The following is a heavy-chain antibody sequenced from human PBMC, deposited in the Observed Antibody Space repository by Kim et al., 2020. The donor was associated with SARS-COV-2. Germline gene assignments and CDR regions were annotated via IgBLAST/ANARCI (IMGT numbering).Heavy chain of an antibody. CDR3: ARELYSGYDYVDS. V-gene: IGHV4-38-2*02. D-gene: IGHD5-12*01. CDR1: GYSISSGYY. J-gene: IGHJ4*02. CDR2: IYHSGTT. Sequence: SETLSLTCTVSGYSISSGYYWAWIRQPPGKGLEWIGSIYHSGTTYYNPSLKSRVTVSVDTSKNQFSLKLSSVTAADTAVYYCARELYSGYDYVDSRGQGT.